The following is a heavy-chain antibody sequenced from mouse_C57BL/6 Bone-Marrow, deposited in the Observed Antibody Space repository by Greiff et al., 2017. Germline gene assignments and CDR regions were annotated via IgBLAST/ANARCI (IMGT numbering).Heavy chain of an antibody. V-gene: IGHV1-64*01. J-gene: IGHJ1*03. CDR2: IHPNSGST. D-gene: IGHD2-1*01. CDR3: ARSDYGNYEWYFDV. Sequence: VQLQQPGAELVKPGASVKLSCKASGYTFTSYWMHWVKQRPGQGLEWIGMIHPNSGSTNYNEKFKSKATLTVDKSSSTAYMQLSSLTSEDSAVYDCARSDYGNYEWYFDVWGTGTTVTVSS. CDR1: GYTFTSYW.